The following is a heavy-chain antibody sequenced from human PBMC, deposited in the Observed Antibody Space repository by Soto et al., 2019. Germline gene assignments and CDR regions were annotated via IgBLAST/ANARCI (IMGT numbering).Heavy chain of an antibody. D-gene: IGHD3-10*01. Sequence: PSETLSLTCTVAGVSIRGSSFYWGWIRQSPEKGLEWIGSIYYVGTTYYNPTLKSQVTISVDTSKNQLSLRLTSVTAADTAIYYCATMIRGVISGAFDYWGQGIQVTV. CDR3: ATMIRGVISGAFDY. CDR1: GVSIRGSSFY. J-gene: IGHJ4*02. CDR2: IYYVGTT. V-gene: IGHV4-39*01.